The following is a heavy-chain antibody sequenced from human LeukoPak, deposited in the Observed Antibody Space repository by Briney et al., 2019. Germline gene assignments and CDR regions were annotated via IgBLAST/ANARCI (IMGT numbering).Heavy chain of an antibody. V-gene: IGHV3-49*04. Sequence: GRSLRLSCTASGFTFGDYAMSWVRQAPGKGLEWVGFIRSKAYGGTTEYAASVKGRFTISRDDSKSIAYLQMNSLKTEETAVIXCTRDIRXYYYGSGSYWGQGTLVTVSS. J-gene: IGHJ4*02. CDR2: IRSKAYGGTT. D-gene: IGHD3-10*01. CDR1: GFTFGDYA. CDR3: TRDIRXYYYGSGSY.